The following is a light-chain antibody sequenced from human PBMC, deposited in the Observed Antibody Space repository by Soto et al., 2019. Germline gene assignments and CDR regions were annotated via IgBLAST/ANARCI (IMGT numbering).Light chain of an antibody. CDR1: QGVSIS. Sequence: MLTQSPATLSLSPGDRAILSCRASQGVSISLGWYQQEPGRATRILIYDASSSTTGIQNRYSGSWSETDFLITISTLEHEDAAVYYCLQGASWQSFGQGTKLEIK. CDR2: DAS. J-gene: IGKJ2*01. V-gene: IGKV3D-11*01. CDR3: LQGASWQS.